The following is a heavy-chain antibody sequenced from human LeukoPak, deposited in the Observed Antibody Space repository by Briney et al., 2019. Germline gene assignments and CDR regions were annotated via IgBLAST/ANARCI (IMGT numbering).Heavy chain of an antibody. D-gene: IGHD3-3*01. Sequence: ASVKVSCKASGYTFTSYGISWVRQAPGQGLEWMGWISAYNGNTNYAQKLQGRVTMTTDTSTSTAYMELRSLRSDDTAVYYCAREESYDFWSGYYNYYYYGVDVWGQGTTVTVSS. CDR3: AREESYDFWSGYYNYYYYGVDV. V-gene: IGHV1-18*01. J-gene: IGHJ6*02. CDR1: GYTFTSYG. CDR2: ISAYNGNT.